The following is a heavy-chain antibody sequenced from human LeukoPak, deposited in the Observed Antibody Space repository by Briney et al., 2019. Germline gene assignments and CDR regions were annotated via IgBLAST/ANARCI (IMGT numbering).Heavy chain of an antibody. J-gene: IGHJ6*02. V-gene: IGHV4-39*07. CDR2: IYYSGST. Sequence: SETLSLTCTVSGGSISSSNYYWGRIRQPPGKGLEWIGSIYYSGSTYYNPSLKSRVTISVDTSKNQFSLKLSSVTAADTAVYYCARDNWNYGSSMDVWGQGTTVTVSS. D-gene: IGHD1-7*01. CDR3: ARDNWNYGSSMDV. CDR1: GGSISSSNYY.